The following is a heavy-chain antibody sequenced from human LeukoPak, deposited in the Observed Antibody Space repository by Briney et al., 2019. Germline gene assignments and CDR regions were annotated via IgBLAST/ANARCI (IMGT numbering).Heavy chain of an antibody. CDR3: ARTKYYYGSGSRYYYMDV. CDR2: IIPIFGTA. V-gene: IGHV1-69*13. D-gene: IGHD3-10*01. J-gene: IGHJ6*03. CDR1: GGTFSSYA. Sequence: SVKVSCKASGGTFSSYAISWVRQAPGQGLEWMGGIIPIFGTANYAQKFQGRVTITADESTSTAYMELSSLRSEDTAVYYCARTKYYYGSGSRYYYMDVWGKGTTVTVSS.